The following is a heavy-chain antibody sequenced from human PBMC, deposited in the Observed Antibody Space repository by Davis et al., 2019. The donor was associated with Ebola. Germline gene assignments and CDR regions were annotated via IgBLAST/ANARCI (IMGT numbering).Heavy chain of an antibody. CDR1: GFTFSMYW. CDR3: TRGETDGSGS. Sequence: GESLKISCAASGFTFSMYWMSWVRQAPGKGLEWVGRIRSKANSYATAYAASVKGRFTISRDDSKNTAYLQMNSLKTEDTAVYYCTRGETDGSGSWGQGTLVTVSS. D-gene: IGHD3-10*01. J-gene: IGHJ4*02. CDR2: IRSKANSYAT. V-gene: IGHV3-73*01.